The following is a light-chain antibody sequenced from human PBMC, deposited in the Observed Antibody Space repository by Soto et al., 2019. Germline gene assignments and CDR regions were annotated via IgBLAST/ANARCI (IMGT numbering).Light chain of an antibody. V-gene: IGKV1-5*03. CDR1: QNINSW. CDR3: QQYEIYPIT. Sequence: DIQMTQSPSTLSASVGDRVTVTCRASQNINSWLAWYQQKPGKAPKLLIYKASSLESGVPSRFSGSGSGTEFTLTMSSLQPDDFAAYYCQQYEIYPITFGQGTRLEIK. CDR2: KAS. J-gene: IGKJ5*01.